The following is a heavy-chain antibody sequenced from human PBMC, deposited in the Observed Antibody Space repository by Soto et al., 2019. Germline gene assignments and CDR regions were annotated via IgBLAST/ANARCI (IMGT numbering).Heavy chain of an antibody. Sequence: PSETLSLTCTVSGGSISSSSYYWGWIRQPPGKGLEWIGSIYYSGSTYYNPSLKSRVTISVDTSKNQFSLKLSSMTAADTAVYYCARLGAYYQSLDPWGPGTLVTVSS. V-gene: IGHV4-39*01. CDR3: ARLGAYYQSLDP. D-gene: IGHD3-22*01. J-gene: IGHJ5*02. CDR1: GGSISSSSYY. CDR2: IYYSGST.